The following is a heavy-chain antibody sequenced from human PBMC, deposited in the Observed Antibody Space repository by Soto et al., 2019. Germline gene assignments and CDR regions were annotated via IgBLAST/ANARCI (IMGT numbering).Heavy chain of an antibody. CDR2: INWNGGST. J-gene: IGHJ6*03. V-gene: IGHV3-20*04. D-gene: IGHD6-6*01. CDR3: ARDSSQLVVYFYYYYYMDV. CDR1: GFTFDDYG. Sequence: GGSLRLSCAASGFTFDDYGMSWVRQAPGKGLEWVSGINWNGGSTGYADSVKGRFTISRDNAKNSLYLQMNSLRAEDTAVYYCARDSSQLVVYFYYYYYMDVWGKGTTVTVSS.